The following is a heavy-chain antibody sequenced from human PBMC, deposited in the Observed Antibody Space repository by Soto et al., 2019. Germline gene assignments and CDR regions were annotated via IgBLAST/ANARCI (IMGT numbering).Heavy chain of an antibody. D-gene: IGHD6-13*01. CDR1: GFSFDSYE. Sequence: LRLSCAASGFSFDSYEMNWVRQAPGKGLEWVSYISDSGSATYYADSVKGRFTISRDNAKNSLFLQMNSLRVEDTAVYYCVPAPAGLEVWGQGTTVTVSS. CDR3: VPAPAGLEV. J-gene: IGHJ6*02. V-gene: IGHV3-48*03. CDR2: ISDSGSAT.